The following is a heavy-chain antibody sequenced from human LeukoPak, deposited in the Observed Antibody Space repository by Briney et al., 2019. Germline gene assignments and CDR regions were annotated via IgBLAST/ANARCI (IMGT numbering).Heavy chain of an antibody. CDR2: ISAYNGNT. J-gene: IGHJ3*02. CDR1: GGTFSSYA. V-gene: IGHV1-18*01. Sequence: ASVKVSCKASGGTFSSYAISWVRQAPGQGLEWMGWISAYNGNTNYAQKLQGRVTMTTDTSTSTAYMELRSLRSDDTAVYYCARVFYYDSSPGAFDIWGQGTMVTVSS. CDR3: ARVFYYDSSPGAFDI. D-gene: IGHD3-22*01.